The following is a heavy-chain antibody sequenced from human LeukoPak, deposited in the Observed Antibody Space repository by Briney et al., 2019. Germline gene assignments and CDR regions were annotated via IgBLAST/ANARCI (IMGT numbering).Heavy chain of an antibody. CDR2: ISSSSSYI. CDR1: GFTFSSYS. CDR3: AGDSGYSSSWYVSY. V-gene: IGHV3-21*01. J-gene: IGHJ4*02. D-gene: IGHD6-13*01. Sequence: NPGGSLRLSCAASGFTFSSYSMNWVRQAPGKGLEWVSSISSSSSYIYYADSVKGRFTISRDNAKNSLYLQMNSPRAEDTAVYYCAGDSGYSSSWYVSYWGQGTLVTVSS.